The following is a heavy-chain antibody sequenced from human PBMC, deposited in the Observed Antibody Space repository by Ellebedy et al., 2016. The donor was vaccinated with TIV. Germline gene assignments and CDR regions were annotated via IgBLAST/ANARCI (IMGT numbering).Heavy chain of an antibody. J-gene: IGHJ4*02. Sequence: AASVKVSCKASGGTFSAYAINWVRQAPGQGLEWLGRIVPIFGVANYPQKFQGRVTITADESRPTVYMALSSLTSEDTAVYYCARDQSGGSYFYLDSWGQGTLVTVSS. CDR1: GGTFSAYA. D-gene: IGHD1-26*01. CDR3: ARDQSGGSYFYLDS. V-gene: IGHV1-69*13. CDR2: IVPIFGVA.